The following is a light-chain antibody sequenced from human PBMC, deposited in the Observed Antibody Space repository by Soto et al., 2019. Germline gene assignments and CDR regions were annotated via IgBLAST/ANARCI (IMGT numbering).Light chain of an antibody. Sequence: IALTQSPATVSVSPGDRVTLSCWASQNIYSNLGWYQQRPGQAPRLIIYRASSRPTGIPARFSGSGSGTEFTLTISSLQSDDFATYYCQQYHNLWSLGRGTKVDIK. CDR1: QNIYSN. CDR3: QQYHNLWS. V-gene: IGKV3-15*01. J-gene: IGKJ1*01. CDR2: RAS.